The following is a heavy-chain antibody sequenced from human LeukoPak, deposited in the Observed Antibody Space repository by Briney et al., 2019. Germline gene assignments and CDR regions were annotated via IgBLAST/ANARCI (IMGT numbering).Heavy chain of an antibody. Sequence: SVKVSCKASGGTFSSYAISWVRQAPGQGLEWMGGIIPIFGTANYAQKFQGRVTITTDESTSTAYMELSSLRSEDTAVYYCAGIGGNPGVGAGRGYYFDYWGQGTLVTVSS. CDR1: GGTFSSYA. CDR2: IIPIFGTA. CDR3: AGIGGNPGVGAGRGYYFDY. D-gene: IGHD4-23*01. V-gene: IGHV1-69*05. J-gene: IGHJ4*02.